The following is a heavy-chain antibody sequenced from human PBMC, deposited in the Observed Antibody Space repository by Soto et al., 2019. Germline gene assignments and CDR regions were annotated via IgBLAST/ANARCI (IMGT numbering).Heavy chain of an antibody. D-gene: IGHD3-3*01. J-gene: IGHJ4*02. V-gene: IGHV3-7*05. Sequence: GGSLRLSCAASGFTFSSYWMSWVRQAPGKGLEWVANIKQDGSEKYYVDSVKGRFTISRDNAKNSLYLQMNSLRAEDTAVYYCARAEGYDFWSGYYTGRGKYFDYWGQGTLVTVSS. CDR3: ARAEGYDFWSGYYTGRGKYFDY. CDR1: GFTFSSYW. CDR2: IKQDGSEK.